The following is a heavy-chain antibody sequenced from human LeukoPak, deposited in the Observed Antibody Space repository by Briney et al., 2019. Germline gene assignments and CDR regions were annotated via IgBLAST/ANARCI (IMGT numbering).Heavy chain of an antibody. CDR1: GGSISSYY. CDR3: ARELPDCSGGSCYPGWFDP. D-gene: IGHD2-15*01. J-gene: IGHJ5*02. V-gene: IGHV4-59*12. Sequence: PSETLSLTCTVSGGSISSYYWSWIRQPPGKGLEWIGYIYHSGSTNYNPSLKSRVTISGDTSKNQFSLKLSSVTAADTAVYYCARELPDCSGGSCYPGWFDPWGQGTLVTVSS. CDR2: IYHSGST.